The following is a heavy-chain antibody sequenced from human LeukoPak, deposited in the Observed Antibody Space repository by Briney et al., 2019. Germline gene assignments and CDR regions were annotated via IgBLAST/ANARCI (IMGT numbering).Heavy chain of an antibody. Sequence: ASVKVSCKASGYTFTGYYIHWVRQAPGQGLEWMGWINPNSGGTNYAQKFQGRVTMTRDTSISTAYMELSRLRSDDTAVYYCARRWSRYSSGWKYYFDYWGQGTLVTVSS. D-gene: IGHD6-19*01. CDR1: GYTFTGYY. CDR2: INPNSGGT. V-gene: IGHV1-2*02. J-gene: IGHJ4*02. CDR3: ARRWSRYSSGWKYYFDY.